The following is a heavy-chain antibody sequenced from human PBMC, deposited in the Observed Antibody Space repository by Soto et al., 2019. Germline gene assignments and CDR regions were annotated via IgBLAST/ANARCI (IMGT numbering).Heavy chain of an antibody. V-gene: IGHV3-7*03. CDR1: GFTFSSYW. CDR2: IKQDGSEK. J-gene: IGHJ6*02. Sequence: GGSLRLSCAASGFTFSSYWMSWVRQAPGKGLEWVTNIKQDGSEKYYVDSVKGRFTISRDNAKNSLYLQMNSLRAEDTAVYYCAREGRMGDFWSGSLYYYYYGMDVWGQGTTVTVSS. D-gene: IGHD3-3*01. CDR3: AREGRMGDFWSGSLYYYYYGMDV.